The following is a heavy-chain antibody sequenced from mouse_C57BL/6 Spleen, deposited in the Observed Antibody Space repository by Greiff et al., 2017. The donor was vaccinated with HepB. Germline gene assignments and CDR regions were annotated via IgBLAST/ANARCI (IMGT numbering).Heavy chain of an antibody. CDR3: ARSPYDYDPYYAMDY. CDR1: GFTFSDYG. J-gene: IGHJ4*01. Sequence: DVKLVESGGGLVKPGGSLKLSCAASGFTFSDYGMHWVRQAPEKGLEWVAYISSGSSTIYYADTVKGRFTISRDNAKNTLFLQMTSLRSEDTAMYYCARSPYDYDPYYAMDYWGQGTSVTVSS. CDR2: ISSGSSTI. V-gene: IGHV5-17*01. D-gene: IGHD2-4*01.